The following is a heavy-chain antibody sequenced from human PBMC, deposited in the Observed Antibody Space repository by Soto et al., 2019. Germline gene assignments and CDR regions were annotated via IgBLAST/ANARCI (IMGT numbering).Heavy chain of an antibody. J-gene: IGHJ6*02. CDR2: IYHSGST. CDR3: ARVEQYLIRGYYFYGMDV. Sequence: SETLSLTCTVSGGSISSGNYYWSWIRQPPGKGLEYIGFIYHSGSTYYNPSLKSRVSISIEMSKNQYFLTVNSVTAADTAVYYCARVEQYLIRGYYFYGMDVWGQGTTVTVSS. CDR1: GGSISSGNYY. V-gene: IGHV4-30-4*01. D-gene: IGHD6-13*01.